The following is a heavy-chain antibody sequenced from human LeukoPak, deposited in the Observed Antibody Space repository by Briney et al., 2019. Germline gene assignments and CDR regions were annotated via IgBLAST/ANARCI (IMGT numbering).Heavy chain of an antibody. CDR1: GGSVSRGSYY. Sequence: SETLSLTCTVSGGSVSRGSYYWSWIRQPPGKGLEWIGYIYYSGSTNYNPSLKSRVTISVDTSKNQFSLKLTSVTAADTAVYYCARGICIGGSCYSDPSDYWGQGTLVTVSS. V-gene: IGHV4-61*01. D-gene: IGHD2-15*01. J-gene: IGHJ4*02. CDR2: IYYSGST. CDR3: ARGICIGGSCYSDPSDY.